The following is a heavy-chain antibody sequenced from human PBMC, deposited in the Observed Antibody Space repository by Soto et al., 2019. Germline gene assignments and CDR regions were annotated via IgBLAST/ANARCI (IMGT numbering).Heavy chain of an antibody. CDR3: VYSLFDI. CDR2: ISYDGSNK. V-gene: IGHV3-30*03. J-gene: IGHJ3*02. Sequence: GGSLRLSCAASGFTFSSYGMHWVRQAPGKGLEWVAVISYDGSNKYYADSVKGRFTISRDNSKNTLYLQMNSLRAEDTAVYYCVYSLFDIWGQGTMVTVSS. CDR1: GFTFSSYG. D-gene: IGHD6-13*01.